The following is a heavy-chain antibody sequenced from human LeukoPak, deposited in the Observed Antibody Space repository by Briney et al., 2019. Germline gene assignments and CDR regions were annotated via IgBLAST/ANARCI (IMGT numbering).Heavy chain of an antibody. J-gene: IGHJ4*02. CDR1: GLTFSSYW. Sequence: GGSLRLSCAASGLTFSSYWMSWVRQAPGKGLEWVANIKQDGSEKYYVDSVKGRFTISRDNAKNSLYLQMNSLRAEDTAVYYCARVRHYYDSPVGYWGQGTLVTVSS. CDR3: ARVRHYYDSPVGY. CDR2: IKQDGSEK. D-gene: IGHD3-22*01. V-gene: IGHV3-7*01.